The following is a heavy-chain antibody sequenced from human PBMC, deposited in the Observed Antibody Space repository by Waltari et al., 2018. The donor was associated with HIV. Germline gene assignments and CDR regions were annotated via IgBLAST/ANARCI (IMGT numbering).Heavy chain of an antibody. Sequence: QVQLQESGPGLVKSSQTLSLTCTVSGGSISSGGYYWNWIRQHPGKGLEWSGYIQHSGSTYYNPALKSRVSISVNTSKDQFSLNLTSVTAADTAVYYCARVSDSYGTVFEYWGQGTLVSVSS. D-gene: IGHD3-10*01. CDR2: IQHSGST. J-gene: IGHJ4*02. CDR1: GGSISSGGYY. V-gene: IGHV4-31*03. CDR3: ARVSDSYGTVFEY.